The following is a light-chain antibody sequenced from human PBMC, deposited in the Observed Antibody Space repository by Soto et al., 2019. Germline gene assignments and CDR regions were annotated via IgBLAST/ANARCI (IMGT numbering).Light chain of an antibody. V-gene: IGKV1-39*01. Sequence: DIQMTQSPSSLSASVGDRVTITCRVSQGISSYLNWYRQKPGKAPKLLIYAASTLQTGVPSRFSGSGSGTDFTLTISSLQPADFAAYYCQQTYSTPLTFGGGTKVDIK. CDR1: QGISSY. J-gene: IGKJ4*01. CDR3: QQTYSTPLT. CDR2: AAS.